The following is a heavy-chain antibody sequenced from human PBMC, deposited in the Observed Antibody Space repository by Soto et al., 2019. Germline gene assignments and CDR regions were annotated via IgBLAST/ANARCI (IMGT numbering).Heavy chain of an antibody. D-gene: IGHD6-13*01. CDR1: GGSISSGTYY. CDR3: ASQAAVGTRGGAWYFDY. V-gene: IGHV4-39*01. J-gene: IGHJ4*02. Sequence: QLQLQESGPGLVKPSETLSLTCTVSGGSISSGTYYWGWIRQPPGKGLEWIGTIYYSGNTFYNPYLKGRXSXPXXTSKNQFPLNLNSVTAADTAVYYCASQAAVGTRGGAWYFDYWGQGTLVTVSS. CDR2: IYYSGNT.